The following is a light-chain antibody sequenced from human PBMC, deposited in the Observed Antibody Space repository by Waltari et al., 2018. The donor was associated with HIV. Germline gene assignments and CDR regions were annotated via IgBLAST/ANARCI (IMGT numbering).Light chain of an antibody. Sequence: QSALTQPASVSGSPGQSITISCTGTSSYVGGYNYVSWYQQHPGKAPKLMIYDVSNRPSGVSNRFSGSKSGNTASLTISGLQAEDEAAYCCSSYTSSNMVFGGGTKLTVL. CDR1: SSYVGGYNY. J-gene: IGLJ3*02. V-gene: IGLV2-14*03. CDR3: SSYTSSNMV. CDR2: DVS.